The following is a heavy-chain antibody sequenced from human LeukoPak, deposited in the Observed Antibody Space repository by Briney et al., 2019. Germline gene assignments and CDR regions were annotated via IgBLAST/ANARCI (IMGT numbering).Heavy chain of an antibody. CDR3: AKESESYDSSGSTFDY. V-gene: IGHV3-23*01. Sequence: GGSLRLSCAASGFTFSSYAMNWVRQAPGKGLEWVSGINSSGGGTYYADSVKGRFTISRDDSKNTLYPQMNSLRAGDTAVYYCAKESESYDSSGSTFDYWGQGTPVTVSS. J-gene: IGHJ4*02. CDR1: GFTFSSYA. D-gene: IGHD3-22*01. CDR2: INSSGGGT.